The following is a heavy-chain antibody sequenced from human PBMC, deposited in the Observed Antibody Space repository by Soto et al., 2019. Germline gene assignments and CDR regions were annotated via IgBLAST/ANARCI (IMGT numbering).Heavy chain of an antibody. CDR2: IDWDDDK. Sequence: SGPTLVNPTQTLTLTCTFSGFSLSTSGMCVSWIRQPPGKALEWLARIDWDDDKYYSTSLKTRLTISKDTSKNQVVLTMTNMEPVDTATYYCARSLSGADYYYYMDVWGKGTTVTVSS. D-gene: IGHD2-15*01. CDR3: ARSLSGADYYYYMDV. V-gene: IGHV2-70*11. CDR1: GFSLSTSGMC. J-gene: IGHJ6*03.